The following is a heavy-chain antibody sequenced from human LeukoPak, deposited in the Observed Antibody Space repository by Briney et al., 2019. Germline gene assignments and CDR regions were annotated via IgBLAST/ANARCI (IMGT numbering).Heavy chain of an antibody. CDR1: GFTVSSNY. J-gene: IGHJ3*02. CDR2: IYSGGST. Sequence: GGSLRLSCAASGFTVSSNYMSWVRQAPGKGLEWVSVIYSGGSTYYADSVKGRFTISRDNSKNTLYLQMNSLRAEDTAVYYCLSSSWFDDAFDIWGQGTMVTVSS. CDR3: LSSSWFDDAFDI. D-gene: IGHD6-13*01. V-gene: IGHV3-66*01.